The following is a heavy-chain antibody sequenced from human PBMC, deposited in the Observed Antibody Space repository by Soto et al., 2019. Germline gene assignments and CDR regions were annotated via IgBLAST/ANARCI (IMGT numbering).Heavy chain of an antibody. CDR1: GFTFSSYA. J-gene: IGHJ2*01. V-gene: IGHV3-23*01. Sequence: GGSLRLSCAASGFTFSSYAMSWVRQAPGKGLEWVSAISGSGGSTYYADSVKGRFTISRDNSKITLYLQMNSLRAEETAAYDCAKQLVRCGYCYSSEGVGEWGR. CDR2: ISGSGGST. CDR3: AKQLVRCGYCYSSEGVGE. D-gene: IGHD2-15*01.